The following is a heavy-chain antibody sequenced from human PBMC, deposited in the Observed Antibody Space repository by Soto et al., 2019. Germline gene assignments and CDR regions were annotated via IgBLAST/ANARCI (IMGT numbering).Heavy chain of an antibody. J-gene: IGHJ4*02. V-gene: IGHV3-23*01. Sequence: GWSLRLSCAASGFTFSSYAMSWVRQAPGKGLEWVSAISGSGGSTYYADSVKGRFTISRDNSKNTLYLQMNSLRAEDTAVYYCAKDGERLRYFDWLLYYWGQGTPVTVSS. CDR3: AKDGERLRYFDWLLYY. D-gene: IGHD3-9*01. CDR1: GFTFSSYA. CDR2: ISGSGGST.